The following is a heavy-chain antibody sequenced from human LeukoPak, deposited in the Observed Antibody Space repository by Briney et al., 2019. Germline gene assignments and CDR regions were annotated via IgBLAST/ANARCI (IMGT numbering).Heavy chain of an antibody. V-gene: IGHV3-20*04. CDR2: INWNGGST. D-gene: IGHD1-26*01. CDR3: ARDRGPVGATTGFDY. CDR1: GFTFDDYG. J-gene: IGHJ4*02. Sequence: PGGSLRLSCAASGFTFDDYGMSWVRHAPGKGLEWVSGINWNGGSTGYADSVKGRFTISRDNAKNSLYLQMNSPRAEDTALYYCARDRGPVGATTGFDYWGQGTLVTVSS.